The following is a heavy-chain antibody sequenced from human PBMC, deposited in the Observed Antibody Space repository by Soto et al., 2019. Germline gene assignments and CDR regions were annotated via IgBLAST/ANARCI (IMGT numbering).Heavy chain of an antibody. CDR2: IIPIFGTA. J-gene: IGHJ6*02. D-gene: IGHD2-2*01. V-gene: IGHV1-69*13. Sequence: ASVKVSCKASGGTFSSYAISWVRQAPGQGLEWMGGIIPIFGTANYAQKFQGRVTITADESTSTAYMELSSLRSEDTAVYYCARGQDIVVVPAARDYYYGMDVWGQGTTVTVSS. CDR3: ARGQDIVVVPAARDYYYGMDV. CDR1: GGTFSSYA.